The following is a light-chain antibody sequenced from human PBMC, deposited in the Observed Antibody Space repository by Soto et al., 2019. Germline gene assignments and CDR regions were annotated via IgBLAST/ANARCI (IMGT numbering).Light chain of an antibody. J-gene: IGKJ1*01. V-gene: IGKV1-5*03. Sequence: DIQMTQSPSTLSASVGDRVTITCRASQSISTWLAWYQQKPGKAPNLLIYKASSLESGVPSRFSGSGSGTEFTLTISSLQPDDFANYYCQQYNSYWTFGQGTKVEIK. CDR2: KAS. CDR1: QSISTW. CDR3: QQYNSYWT.